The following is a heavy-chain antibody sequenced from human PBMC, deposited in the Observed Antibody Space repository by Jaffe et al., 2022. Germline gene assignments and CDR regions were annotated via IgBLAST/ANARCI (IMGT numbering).Heavy chain of an antibody. J-gene: IGHJ4*02. CDR2: IYHSGST. V-gene: IGHV4-38-2*01. D-gene: IGHD1-26*01. Sequence: QVQLQESGPGLVKPSETLSLTCAVSGYSISSGYYWGWIRQPPGKGLEWIGSIYHSGSTYYNPSLKSRVTISVDTSKNQFSLKLSSVTAADTAVYYCARVGATTGAFDYWGQGTLVTVSS. CDR3: ARVGATTGAFDY. CDR1: GYSISSGYY.